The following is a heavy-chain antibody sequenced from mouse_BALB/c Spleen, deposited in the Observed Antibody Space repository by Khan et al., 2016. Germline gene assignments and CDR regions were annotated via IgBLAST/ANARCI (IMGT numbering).Heavy chain of an antibody. CDR2: INTYSGES. CDR1: GYTFTNYG. CDR3: ARYRYYYGSSRYFDV. D-gene: IGHD1-1*01. Sequence: QIQLVQSGPELKKPGKTVKISCKASGYTFTNYGMNWVKQAPGKGLKWMGWINTYSGESTYADDFKGRFAFSLETSANTAYLQINNLKNEDPATYFCARYRYYYGSSRYFDVWGAGTTVTVSS. V-gene: IGHV9-3-1*01. J-gene: IGHJ1*01.